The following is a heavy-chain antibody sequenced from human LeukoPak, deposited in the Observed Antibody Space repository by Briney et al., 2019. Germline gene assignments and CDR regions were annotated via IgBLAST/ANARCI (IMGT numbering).Heavy chain of an antibody. CDR1: GGTFSSYA. CDR3: AREVGIRGHFDY. V-gene: IGHV1-69*13. Sequence: GASVTVSCKASGGTFSSYAISWVRQAPGQGLEWMGGIIPIFGTANYAQKFQGRVTITADESTSTVYMELSSLRSEDTAVYYCAREVGIRGHFDYWGRGTPVTVSS. CDR2: IIPIFGTA. D-gene: IGHD1-26*01. J-gene: IGHJ4*02.